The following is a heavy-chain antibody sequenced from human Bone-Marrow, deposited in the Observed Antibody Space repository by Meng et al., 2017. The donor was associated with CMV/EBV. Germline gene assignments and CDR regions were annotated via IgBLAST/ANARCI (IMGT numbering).Heavy chain of an antibody. J-gene: IGHJ6*02. V-gene: IGHV3-43*01. CDR3: AKDSTGVYCSSTSCYKGGHGMDV. Sequence: GGSLRLSCAASGFTFDDYTMHWVRQAPGKGLEWVSLISWDGGSTYYADSVKGRFTISRDNSKNSLYLQMNSLRTEDTALYYCAKDSTGVYCSSTSCYKGGHGMDVWGQGTTVIVSS. CDR2: ISWDGGST. D-gene: IGHD2-2*02. CDR1: GFTFDDYT.